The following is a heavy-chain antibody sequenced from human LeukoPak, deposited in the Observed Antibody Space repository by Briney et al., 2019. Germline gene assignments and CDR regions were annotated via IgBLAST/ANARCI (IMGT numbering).Heavy chain of an antibody. D-gene: IGHD2-15*01. CDR2: IRSKANSYAT. CDR3: TRLRDCSGGSCSHGNWFDP. CDR1: GFTFSGSA. J-gene: IGHJ5*02. Sequence: GGSLTLSCAASGFTFSGSAMHWVRQASGKGLEWVGRIRSKANSYATAYAASVKGRFTISRDDSKNTAYLQMNSLKTEDTAVYYCTRLRDCSGGSCSHGNWFDPWGQGTLVTVSS. V-gene: IGHV3-73*01.